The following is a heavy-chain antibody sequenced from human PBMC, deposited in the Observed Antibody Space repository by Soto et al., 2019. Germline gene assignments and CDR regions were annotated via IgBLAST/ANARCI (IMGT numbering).Heavy chain of an antibody. D-gene: IGHD1-7*01. CDR2: IAYDGNDK. Sequence: QAQLVESGGGVVQPGRSLRLSCAASEFTFNTYAMHWVRQAPGKGLEWVAVIAYDGNDKYYADSVKGRFTISRDNSKNALYLQTNTLRPEDTAMYYCARDVGNYVPYYYGMDVWGQGTTVTVSS. J-gene: IGHJ6*02. V-gene: IGHV3-30*03. CDR3: ARDVGNYVPYYYGMDV. CDR1: EFTFNTYA.